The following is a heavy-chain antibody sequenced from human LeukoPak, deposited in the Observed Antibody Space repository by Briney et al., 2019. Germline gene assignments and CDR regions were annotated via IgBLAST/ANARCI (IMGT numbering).Heavy chain of an antibody. CDR3: ARDYKYPSESYNFDY. V-gene: IGHV3-33*01. D-gene: IGHD1-26*01. J-gene: IGHJ4*02. CDR2: IWYDGSNK. CDR1: GFTFSSYG. Sequence: GGSLRLSCAASGFTFSSYGMHWVRQAPGKGLEWVAVIWYDGSNKYYADSVKGRFTISRDNSKNTLYLQMNSLRAEDTAVYYCARDYKYPSESYNFDYWGQGTLVTVSS.